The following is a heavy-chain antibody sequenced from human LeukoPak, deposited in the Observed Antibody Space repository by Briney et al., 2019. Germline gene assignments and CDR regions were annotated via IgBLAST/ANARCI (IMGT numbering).Heavy chain of an antibody. Sequence: GGSLRLSCAASGFIFDDYARHWGRQAPGRGLGWVSGISWESGKIDDADSVMGRFTISRDNAKNTLYLQMSSLRADDTALYYCAKDTRAYDYHGMDIWGQGTTVTVSS. V-gene: IGHV3-9*01. J-gene: IGHJ6*02. CDR3: AKDTRAYDYHGMDI. CDR1: GFIFDDYA. CDR2: ISWESGKI.